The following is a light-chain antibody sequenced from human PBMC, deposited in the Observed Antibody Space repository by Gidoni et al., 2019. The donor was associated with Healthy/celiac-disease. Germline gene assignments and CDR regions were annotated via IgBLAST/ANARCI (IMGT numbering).Light chain of an antibody. V-gene: IGLV2-8*01. CDR1: SSDVGGYNY. CDR2: EVS. J-gene: IGLJ1*01. CDR3: SSYAGSNYV. Sequence: QSALTQPPSASGSPGQSVTISCTGTSSDVGGYNYYPWYQQHPGKAAELRIYEVSTRPSGGPARFSCSKSGNTASLTVSGLQAEDEADYYCSSYAGSNYVFGTGTKVTVL.